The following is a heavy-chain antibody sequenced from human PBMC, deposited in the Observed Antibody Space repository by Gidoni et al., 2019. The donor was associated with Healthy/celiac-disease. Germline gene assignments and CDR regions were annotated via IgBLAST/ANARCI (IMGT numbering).Heavy chain of an antibody. CDR2: IKSKTDGATT. CDR3: PTDHYYYDSSGYSSPYFDY. CDR1: GFTVSNDW. J-gene: IGHJ4*02. D-gene: IGHD3-22*01. V-gene: IGHV3-15*01. Sequence: EVQLVESGGGVVKPGGSLRLSCTVSGFTVSNDWRRWVRQAPGKGREWVDRIKSKTDGATTDYAAPVKGRFTISRDYSKNTLYLQMNSLKTEDTAVYYCPTDHYYYDSSGYSSPYFDYWGQGTLVTVSS.